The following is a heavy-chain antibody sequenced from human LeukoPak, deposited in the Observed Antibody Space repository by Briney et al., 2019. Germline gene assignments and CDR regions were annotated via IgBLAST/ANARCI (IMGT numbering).Heavy chain of an antibody. Sequence: GGSLRLSCVGSGFTSIAYALTWARQAPGKGLEWVSGISGGGVTTYYADSVKGRFTVSRDNSKNTLYLQMNSLRADDTAIYYCARNQQLGGHSYYYYGMDVWGQGTTVTVSS. CDR3: ARNQQLGGHSYYYYGMDV. CDR1: GFTSIAYA. CDR2: ISGGGVTT. J-gene: IGHJ6*02. D-gene: IGHD3-16*01. V-gene: IGHV3-23*01.